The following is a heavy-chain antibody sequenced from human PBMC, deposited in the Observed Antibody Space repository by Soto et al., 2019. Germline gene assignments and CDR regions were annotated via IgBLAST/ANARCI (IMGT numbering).Heavy chain of an antibody. Sequence: ASVKVSCKASGYTFTSYGISWVRQAPGQGLEWMGWISAYNGNTNYAQKLQGRVTMTTDTSTSTAYMELRSLRSDDTAVYYCARRGLTWYYDFWCGSYPGYYGMDVWGQGTTVTVSS. D-gene: IGHD3-3*01. CDR2: ISAYNGNT. J-gene: IGHJ6*02. CDR1: GYTFTSYG. V-gene: IGHV1-18*01. CDR3: ARRGLTWYYDFWCGSYPGYYGMDV.